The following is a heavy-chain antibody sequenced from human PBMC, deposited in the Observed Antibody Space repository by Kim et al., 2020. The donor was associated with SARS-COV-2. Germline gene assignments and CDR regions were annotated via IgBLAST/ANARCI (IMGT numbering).Heavy chain of an antibody. D-gene: IGHD3-10*01. Sequence: GGSLRLSCAASGFTFSSYGMHWVRQAPGKGLEWVAVIWYDGSNKYYADSVKGRFTISRDNSKNTLYLQMNSLRAEDTAVYYCARGFGELLYPYGMDVWGQGTTVTVSS. CDR2: IWYDGSNK. CDR1: GFTFSSYG. V-gene: IGHV3-33*08. J-gene: IGHJ6*02. CDR3: ARGFGELLYPYGMDV.